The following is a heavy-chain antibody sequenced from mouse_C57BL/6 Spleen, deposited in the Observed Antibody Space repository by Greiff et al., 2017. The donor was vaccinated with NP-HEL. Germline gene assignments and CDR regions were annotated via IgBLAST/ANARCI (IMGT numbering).Heavy chain of an antibody. J-gene: IGHJ1*03. CDR3: ASHLDYYGSSYWYFDV. V-gene: IGHV2-2*01. CDR2: IWSGGST. D-gene: IGHD1-1*01. CDR1: GFSLTSYG. Sequence: VQLQQSGPGLVQPSQSLSITCTVSGFSLTSYGVHWVRQSPGKGLEWLGVIWSGGSTDYNAAFISRLSISKDNSKSQVFFKMNSLQADDTAIYYCASHLDYYGSSYWYFDVWGTGTTVTVSS.